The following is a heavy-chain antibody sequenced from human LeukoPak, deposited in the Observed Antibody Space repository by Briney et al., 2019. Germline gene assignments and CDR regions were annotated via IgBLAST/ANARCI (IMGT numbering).Heavy chain of an antibody. Sequence: PSQTLSLTCTVSGGSISSGGYYWSWIRQPPGKGLEWIGYIYHSGSTYYNPSLKSRVTISVDRSKNQFSLKLSSVTAADTAVYYCAREDAQLRYFDYWGQGTLVTVSS. CDR3: AREDAQLRYFDY. CDR1: GGSISSGGYY. J-gene: IGHJ4*02. D-gene: IGHD6-6*01. V-gene: IGHV4-30-2*01. CDR2: IYHSGST.